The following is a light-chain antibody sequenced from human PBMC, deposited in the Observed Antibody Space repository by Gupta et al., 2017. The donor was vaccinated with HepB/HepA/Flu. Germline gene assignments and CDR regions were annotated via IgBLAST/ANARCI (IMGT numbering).Light chain of an antibody. CDR3: NSSKSSGTREV. J-gene: IGLJ2*01. V-gene: IGLV2-14*01. CDR1: SSDIGGYNY. Sequence: QSALTQPASVAASPGQSITISSNGPSSDIGGYNYVSWYQQHPGKAPKLMIYEDSNRPSGVPKRFSGSKSGTTVSLTISGVQSEDEAEYYCNSSKSSGTREVFGGGTKLTVL. CDR2: EDS.